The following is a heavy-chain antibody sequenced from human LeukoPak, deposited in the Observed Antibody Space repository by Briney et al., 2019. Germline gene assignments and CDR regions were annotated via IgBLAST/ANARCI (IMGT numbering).Heavy chain of an antibody. CDR1: GFTFSSYG. J-gene: IGHJ4*02. CDR2: IRYDGSNK. CDR3: ASEQWLRY. V-gene: IGHV3-30*02. D-gene: IGHD6-19*01. Sequence: GGSLRLSCAASGFTFSSYGMHWVRQAPGKGLEWVAFIRYDGSNKYYADSVKGRFTISRDNAKNSLYLQMNSLRAEDTAVYYCASEQWLRYWGQGTLVTVSS.